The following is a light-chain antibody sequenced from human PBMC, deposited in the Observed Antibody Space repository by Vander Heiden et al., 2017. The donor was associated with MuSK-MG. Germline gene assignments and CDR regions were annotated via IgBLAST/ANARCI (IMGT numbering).Light chain of an antibody. CDR1: QSISSD. CDR2: AST. Sequence: DIQMTQFPSSLPGAVGDRVTITCRASQSISSDLNWYQQEPGKAPNLLIYASTSLQSGVPSTFSGSGSGTDFTLTISSLQPGDFATYYCQQTFGSPYAFGQGTKLEIK. J-gene: IGKJ2*01. CDR3: QQTFGSPYA. V-gene: IGKV1-39*01.